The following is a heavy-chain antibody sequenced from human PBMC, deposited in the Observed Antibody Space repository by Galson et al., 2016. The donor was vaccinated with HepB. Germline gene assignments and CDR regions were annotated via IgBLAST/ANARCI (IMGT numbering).Heavy chain of an antibody. CDR3: ARAPMLRGVIITTPVDD. J-gene: IGHJ4*02. CDR1: GFTFSGYY. CDR2: ISSSRGYT. D-gene: IGHD3-10*01. V-gene: IGHV3-11*05. Sequence: SLRLSCAASGFTFSGYYMSWVRQAPGKGLECVSYISSSRGYTHYAESVKGRFTISRDNAKNTLYLEMNSLSAADTAVYYCARAPMLRGVIITTPVDDWGQGTLVTVSS.